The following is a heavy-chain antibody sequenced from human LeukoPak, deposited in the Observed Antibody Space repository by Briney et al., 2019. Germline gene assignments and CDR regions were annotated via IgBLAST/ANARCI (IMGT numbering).Heavy chain of an antibody. CDR2: IKNDGYET. V-gene: IGHV3-74*01. J-gene: IGHJ6*02. CDR1: GFTFSSYW. CDR3: ASDRVYYGLDV. Sequence: GGSLRLSCAASGFTFSSYWMHWVRQAPGKGLMWVSRIKNDGYETNYADSVKGRFTISRDNAKNTLYLQMNSLTVEDTAVYYCASDRVYYGLDVWGQGTTVTVSS.